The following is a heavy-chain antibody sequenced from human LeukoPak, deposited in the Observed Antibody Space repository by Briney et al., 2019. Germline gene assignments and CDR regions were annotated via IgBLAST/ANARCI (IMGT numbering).Heavy chain of an antibody. V-gene: IGHV4-38-2*02. CDR2: IYHSGST. D-gene: IGHD4-23*01. J-gene: IGHJ4*02. CDR3: ARDYGGNSGY. Sequence: SETLSLTCTVSGYSISSGYYWGWIRQPPGKGLEWIGSIYHSGSTYYNPSLKSRVTMSVDTSKNQFSLKLSSVTAADTAVYYCARDYGGNSGYWGQGTLVTVSS. CDR1: GYSISSGYY.